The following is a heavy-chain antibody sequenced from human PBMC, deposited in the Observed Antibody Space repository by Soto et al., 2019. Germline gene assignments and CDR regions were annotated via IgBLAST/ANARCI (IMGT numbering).Heavy chain of an antibody. CDR2: TSAYNGNT. J-gene: IGHJ5*02. CDR1: GYTFTSYG. Sequence: GASVKVSCKASGYTFTSYGISWVRQAPGQGLEWMGWTSAYNGNTNYAQKLQGRVTMTTDTSTSTAYMELRSLRSDDTAVYYCARDVARYCSGGSCYYGWFDPWG. CDR3: ARDVARYCSGGSCYYGWFDP. D-gene: IGHD2-15*01. V-gene: IGHV1-18*01.